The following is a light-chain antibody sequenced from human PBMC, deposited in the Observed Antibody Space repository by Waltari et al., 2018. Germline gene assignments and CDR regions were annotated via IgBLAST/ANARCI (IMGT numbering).Light chain of an antibody. Sequence: LVLTQSPSASASLGASVKPTCTLSSGYSSNVIAWLQQQPGKGPRYLMKVNSDGSHRKGDDIPDRFSASKSGTECQLTISSLQSEDEADYFCQTGGHGTWVFGGGTKLTVL. CDR2: VNSDGSH. V-gene: IGLV4-69*01. CDR1: SGYSSNV. CDR3: QTGGHGTWV. J-gene: IGLJ3*02.